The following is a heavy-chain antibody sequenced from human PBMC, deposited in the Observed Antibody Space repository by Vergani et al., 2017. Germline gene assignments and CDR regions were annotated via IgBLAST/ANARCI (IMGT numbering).Heavy chain of an antibody. V-gene: IGHV1-69*01. CDR1: GYTFTNYY. D-gene: IGHD5-24*01. CDR2: IIPIFGTA. J-gene: IGHJ4*02. CDR3: ARASGLMATRLDY. Sequence: QVLLVQSGAEVKKPGASVRVSCKTSGYTFTNYYIHWVRQAPGQGLEWMGGIIPIFGTANYAQKFQGRVTITADESTSTAYMELSSLRSEDTAVYYCARASGLMATRLDYWGQGTLVTVSS.